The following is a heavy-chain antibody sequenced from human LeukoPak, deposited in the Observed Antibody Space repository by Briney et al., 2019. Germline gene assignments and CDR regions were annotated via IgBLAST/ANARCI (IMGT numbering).Heavy chain of an antibody. D-gene: IGHD5-24*01. J-gene: IGHJ4*02. CDR3: AILNHPDGRVY. Sequence: PGESLLISCQGFGYTFTTSWIGWVRQLPGKGLEWMAIIYAGNPDTKYSPSFQGQVSISTDRSISTAYLQWSSLQASDTAIYYCAILNHPDGRVYWGQGTLVTVSS. V-gene: IGHV5-51*01. CDR1: GYTFTTSW. CDR2: IYAGNPDT.